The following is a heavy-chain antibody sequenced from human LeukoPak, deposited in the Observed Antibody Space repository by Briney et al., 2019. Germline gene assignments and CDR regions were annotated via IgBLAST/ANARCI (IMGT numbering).Heavy chain of an antibody. D-gene: IGHD3-10*01. V-gene: IGHV4-34*01. CDR1: GGSFSGYY. CDR3: ARAYGSGSSSLFDY. CDR2: INPSGSA. J-gene: IGHJ4*02. Sequence: SETLSLTCAVYGGSFSGYYWSWIRQPPGKGLEWIGEINPSGSANYNPSLKSRVTISVDMSKNQFSLKLSSVTAADTAVYYCARAYGSGSSSLFDYWGQGTLVTVSS.